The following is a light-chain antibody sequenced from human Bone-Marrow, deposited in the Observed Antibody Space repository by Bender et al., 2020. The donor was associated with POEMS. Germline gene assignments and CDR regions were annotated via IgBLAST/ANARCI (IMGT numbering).Light chain of an antibody. CDR1: SSDVGSYNR. CDR3: QSYDNSLGGWV. V-gene: IGLV2-18*02. Sequence: QSALTQPPSVSGSPGQSVTISCTGTSSDVGSYNRVSWYQQPPGTAPKLMIYEVNNRPSGVPDRFSGSKSGTSASLAITGLQAEDEGDYYCQSYDNSLGGWVFGGGTKLTVL. CDR2: EVN. J-gene: IGLJ3*02.